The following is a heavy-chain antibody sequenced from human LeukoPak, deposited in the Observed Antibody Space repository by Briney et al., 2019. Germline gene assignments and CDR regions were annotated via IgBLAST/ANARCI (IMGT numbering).Heavy chain of an antibody. CDR1: GYTFTDYY. J-gene: IGHJ4*02. D-gene: IGHD3-10*01. CDR3: ARAIRFGELPY. V-gene: IGHV1-2*02. Sequence: ASVKVSCKPSGYTFTDYYMHWVRQAPGQGLEWMGWINPDSGGTNYAQKFQGRVTMTRDTSISTAYMELSRLRSDDTAVYYCARAIRFGELPYWGQGTLVTVPS. CDR2: INPDSGGT.